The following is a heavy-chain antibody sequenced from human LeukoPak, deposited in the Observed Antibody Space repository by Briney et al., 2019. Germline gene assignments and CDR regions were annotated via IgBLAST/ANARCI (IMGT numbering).Heavy chain of an antibody. CDR3: ARGAGGYCSGGSCPLDY. V-gene: IGHV3-21*01. Sequence: PGGSLRLSCAASGFTFSSYSMNWVRQAPGKGLEWVSCISSSSSYIYYADSVKGRFTISRDNAKNSLYLQMNSLRAEDTAVYYCARGAGGYCSGGSCPLDYWGQGTLVTVSS. J-gene: IGHJ4*02. CDR2: ISSSSSYI. CDR1: GFTFSSYS. D-gene: IGHD2-15*01.